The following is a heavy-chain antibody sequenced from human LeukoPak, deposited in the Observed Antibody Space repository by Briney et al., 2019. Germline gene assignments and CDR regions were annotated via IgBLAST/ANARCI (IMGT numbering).Heavy chain of an antibody. D-gene: IGHD3-10*01. CDR3: ARGYGSGSLHY. CDR1: GYTFTNYA. Sequence: GASVKVSCKASGYTFTNYAIHWVRQAPGQRLEWMGWINTGNDNTRYSQIFQGRVTITRDTSASTAYMELSSLTSEDTAVYYCARGYGSGSLHYWGQGTLVTVSS. CDR2: INTGNDNT. V-gene: IGHV1-3*04. J-gene: IGHJ4*02.